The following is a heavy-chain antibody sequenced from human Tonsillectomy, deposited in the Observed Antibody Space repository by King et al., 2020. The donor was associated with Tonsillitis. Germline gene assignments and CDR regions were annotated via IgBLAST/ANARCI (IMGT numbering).Heavy chain of an antibody. CDR2: INHSGTT. Sequence: QLQESGPGLVKPSETLSLTCGVSGYSIRSDHYWGWIRQSPGKGLEWIGSINHSGTTYYNPSLKSRLSISIDTSKKQFSLRVRSVTAADTAVYYCVTDRPTGFFEHWGQGSLVTVSS. V-gene: IGHV4-38-2*02. CDR1: GYSIRSDHY. CDR3: VTDRPTGFFEH. J-gene: IGHJ1*01.